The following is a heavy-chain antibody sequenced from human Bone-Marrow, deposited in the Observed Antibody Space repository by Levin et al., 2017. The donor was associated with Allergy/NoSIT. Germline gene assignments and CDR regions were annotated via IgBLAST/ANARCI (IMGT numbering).Heavy chain of an antibody. V-gene: IGHV3-9*01. CDR1: GFTFNDYA. CDR3: ARDKRQGNFYYYAMDV. J-gene: IGHJ6*02. Sequence: SLKISCSASGFTFNDYAMHWVRQVPGKGLEWVSGISWNSGRADYAVSVRGRFTISRDDDKKSLYLQMNSLRVEDTALYYCARDKRQGNFYYYAMDVWGHGITVIVSS. D-gene: IGHD6-25*01. CDR2: ISWNSGRA.